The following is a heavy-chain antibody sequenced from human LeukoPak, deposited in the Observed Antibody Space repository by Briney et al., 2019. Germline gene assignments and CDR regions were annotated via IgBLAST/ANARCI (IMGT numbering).Heavy chain of an antibody. J-gene: IGHJ4*02. Sequence: GGSLRLSCAASGFTFSSYSMNWVRQAPGKGLEWVSSISSSSSYIYYADSVKGRFIISRDNAKISLYLQMNSLRAEDTAVYYCARDLDSSGYHDYWGQGTLVTVSS. V-gene: IGHV3-21*01. CDR3: ARDLDSSGYHDY. D-gene: IGHD3-22*01. CDR2: ISSSSSYI. CDR1: GFTFSSYS.